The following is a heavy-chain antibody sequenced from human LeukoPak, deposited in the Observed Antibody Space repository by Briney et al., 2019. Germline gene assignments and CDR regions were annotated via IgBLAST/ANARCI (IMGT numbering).Heavy chain of an antibody. J-gene: IGHJ6*02. V-gene: IGHV1-24*01. CDR2: FDPEDGET. CDR1: GYTLTELS. D-gene: IGHD3-22*01. Sequence: ASVKVSCKVSGYTLTELSMHWVRQAPGKGLEWMGGFDPEDGETIYAQKFQGRVTMTEDTSTDTAYMELSSLRSEDTAVYYCETDFPYYYDSSGSRQDVWGQGTTVTVSS. CDR3: ETDFPYYYDSSGSRQDV.